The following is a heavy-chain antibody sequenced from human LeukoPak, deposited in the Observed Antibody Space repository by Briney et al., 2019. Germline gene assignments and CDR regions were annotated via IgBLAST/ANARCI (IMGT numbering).Heavy chain of an antibody. D-gene: IGHD4-17*01. J-gene: IGHJ4*02. CDR3: AGGPYGDYGY. V-gene: IGHV4-39*01. CDR1: GGSISSSSYY. Sequence: SETLSLTCTVSGGSISSSSYYWGWIRQPPGKGLEWIGTIYYSGSTYDNPSLKSRVTISVDTSKNQFSLKLSSVTAADTAVYYCAGGPYGDYGYWGQGTLVTVSS. CDR2: IYYSGST.